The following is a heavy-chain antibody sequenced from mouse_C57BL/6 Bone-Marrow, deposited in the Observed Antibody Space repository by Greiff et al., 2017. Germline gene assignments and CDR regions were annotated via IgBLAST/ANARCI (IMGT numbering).Heavy chain of an antibody. CDR3: ASIYCYGRYAMDY. CDR1: GFTFSSYT. Sequence: EVKLVESGGGLVKPGGSLKLSCAASGFTFSSYTMSWVRQTPEKRLEWVATISGGGGNTYYPDSVKCRFTISRDNAKNTLYLQISSLRSVDTSLYYCASIYCYGRYAMDYWGQGTSVTVSS. J-gene: IGHJ4*01. V-gene: IGHV5-9*01. D-gene: IGHD1-1*01. CDR2: ISGGGGNT.